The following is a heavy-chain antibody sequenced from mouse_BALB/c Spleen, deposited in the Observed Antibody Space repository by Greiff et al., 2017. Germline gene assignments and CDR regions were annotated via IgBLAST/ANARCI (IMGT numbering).Heavy chain of an antibody. Sequence: QVQLKQSGPGLVAPSQSLSITCTVSGFSLTSYGVHWVRQPPGKGLEWLGVIWAGGSTNYNSALMSRLSISKDNSKSQVFLKMNSLQTDDTAMYYCARDRGYDVRGYYAMDYWGQGTSVTVSS. V-gene: IGHV2-9*02. CDR2: IWAGGST. CDR3: ARDRGYDVRGYYAMDY. CDR1: GFSLTSYG. J-gene: IGHJ4*01. D-gene: IGHD2-14*01.